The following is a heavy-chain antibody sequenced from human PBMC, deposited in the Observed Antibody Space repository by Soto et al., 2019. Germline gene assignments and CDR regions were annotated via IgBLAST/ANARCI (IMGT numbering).Heavy chain of an antibody. CDR1: GFTFSSYA. D-gene: IGHD1-7*01. J-gene: IGHJ6*02. CDR3: ARNRLGTTNYYYGMDV. CDR2: ISYDGSNK. V-gene: IGHV3-30-3*01. Sequence: QVQLVESGGGVVQPGRSLRLSCAASGFTFSSYAMHWVRQAPGKGLEWVAVISYDGSNKYYEDSVKGRFTISRDNSKNTLYLQMNSLRAEDTAVYYCARNRLGTTNYYYGMDVWGQGTTVTVSS.